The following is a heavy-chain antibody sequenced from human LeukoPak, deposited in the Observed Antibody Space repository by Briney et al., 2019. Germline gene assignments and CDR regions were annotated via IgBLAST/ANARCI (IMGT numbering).Heavy chain of an antibody. J-gene: IGHJ4*02. CDR2: IYYSGST. V-gene: IGHV4-39*07. D-gene: IGHD2-2*01. CDR3: ARVGYCSSTSCYLDFDY. Sequence: SETLSLTCTVSGGSISSSSYYWGWIRQPPGKGLEWIGSIYYSGSTYYNPSLKSRVTISVDTSKNQFSLKLSPVTAADTAVYYCARVGYCSSTSCYLDFDYWGQGTLVTVSS. CDR1: GGSISSSSYY.